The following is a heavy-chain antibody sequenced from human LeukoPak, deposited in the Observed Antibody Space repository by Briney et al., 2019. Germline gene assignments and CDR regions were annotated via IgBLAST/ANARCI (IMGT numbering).Heavy chain of an antibody. D-gene: IGHD1-26*01. CDR2: INPNSGGT. Sequence: ASVKVSCTASGYTFTGYYMHWVRQAPGQGLEWMGWINPNSGGTNYAQKFQGRVTMTRDTSISTAYMELSRLRSDDTAVYYCARSQQWELLPHYWGQGTLVTVSS. V-gene: IGHV1-2*02. CDR1: GYTFTGYY. CDR3: ARSQQWELLPHY. J-gene: IGHJ4*02.